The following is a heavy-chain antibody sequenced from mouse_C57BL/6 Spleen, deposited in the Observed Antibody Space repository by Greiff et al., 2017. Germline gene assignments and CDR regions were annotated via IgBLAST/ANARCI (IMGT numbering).Heavy chain of an antibody. J-gene: IGHJ2*01. CDR3: ARSSDYYGSSLYYFDY. CDR1: GYAFSSYW. V-gene: IGHV1-80*01. Sequence: VKLMESGAELVKPGASVKISCKASGYAFSSYWMNWVKQRPGKGLEWIGQIYPGDGDTNYNGKFKGKATLTADKSSSTAYMQLSSLTSEDSAVYFCARSSDYYGSSLYYFDYWGQGTTLTVSS. CDR2: IYPGDGDT. D-gene: IGHD1-1*01.